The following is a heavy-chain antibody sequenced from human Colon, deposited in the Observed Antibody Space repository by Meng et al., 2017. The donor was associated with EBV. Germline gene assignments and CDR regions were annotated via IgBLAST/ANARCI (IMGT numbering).Heavy chain of an antibody. CDR2: IYYIGNA. CDR3: ARLREWLVDY. V-gene: IGHV4-61*08. D-gene: IGHD6-19*01. CDR1: GGSVNSGAYY. J-gene: IGHJ4*02. Sequence: QVQLQESGPGLVKPSGXLSPTCTVSGGSVNSGAYYWSWFRQPPGKGLEWIEYIYYIGNANYNPSLKSRVTISIDTSKDQFSLKLNSVAAADTAVYYCARLREWLVDYWGQGTLVTVSS.